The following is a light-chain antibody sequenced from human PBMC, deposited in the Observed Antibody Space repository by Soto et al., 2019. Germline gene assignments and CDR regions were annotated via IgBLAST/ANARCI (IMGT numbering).Light chain of an antibody. CDR3: QQRSNWPIT. V-gene: IGKV3-11*01. J-gene: IGKJ5*01. CDR2: DAS. CDR1: ESVGSF. Sequence: ETVLTQSPATLSLSPGERATLSCRASESVGSFLAWYRQKPGQAPRLLIFDASNRATGIPVRFSGSGSGTDFTLTISSLEPEDFAVYYCQQRSNWPITFGQGTRLEIK.